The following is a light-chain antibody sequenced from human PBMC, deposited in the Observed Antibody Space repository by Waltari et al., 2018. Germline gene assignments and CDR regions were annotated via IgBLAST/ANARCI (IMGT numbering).Light chain of an antibody. CDR3: QVWDSSSDHPGV. CDR2: DGS. J-gene: IGLJ2*01. CDR1: YIGSKS. V-gene: IGLV3-21*02. Sequence: SYVLTQPPSVSVAPGQTARITCGGNYIGSKSVHWYQQKPGQAPVLVVYDGSDRPSGTPGRFSGSNTGNTATLTISSVEAGDESDYYCQVWDSSSDHPGVFGGGTKLTVL.